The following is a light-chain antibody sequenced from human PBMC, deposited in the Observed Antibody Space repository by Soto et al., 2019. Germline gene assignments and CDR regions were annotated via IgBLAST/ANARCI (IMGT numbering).Light chain of an antibody. J-gene: IGLJ2*01. CDR1: SSKNGKKY. V-gene: IGLV1-47*01. Sequence: QSLVTQPPSASGTPRQRVTLSCFGSSSKNGKKYVYWYQQFPGTAPKLLMYRNNQRPSGVPVRFSGSKSGTSASLDISGLRSEDEADYYCAAWDAGVGGPAFGGGTKVTVL. CDR2: RNN. CDR3: AAWDAGVGGPA.